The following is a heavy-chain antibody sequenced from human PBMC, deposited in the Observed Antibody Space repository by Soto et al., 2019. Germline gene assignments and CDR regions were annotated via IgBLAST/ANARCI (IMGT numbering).Heavy chain of an antibody. Sequence: ASVKVSCKASGYTFTSYAMHCVRQAPGQRLEWMGWINAGNGNTKYSQKFQGRVTITRDTSASTAYMELSSLRSEDTAVYYCARAGNYDYIWGRNVGMGAFDIWGQGTMVTVSS. CDR3: ARAGNYDYIWGRNVGMGAFDI. CDR2: INAGNGNT. CDR1: GYTFTSYA. J-gene: IGHJ3*02. D-gene: IGHD3-16*01. V-gene: IGHV1-3*01.